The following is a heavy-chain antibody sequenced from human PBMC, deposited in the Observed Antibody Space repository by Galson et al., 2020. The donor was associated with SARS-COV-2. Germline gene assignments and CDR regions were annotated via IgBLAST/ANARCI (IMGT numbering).Heavy chain of an antibody. V-gene: IGHV3-30*04. Sequence: GESLKISCAASGLTFSSYAMHWVRQAPGKGLEWVAVILYDGSNTYYADSVKGRFTISRDNSKNTLYLQMNSLRAEDTAVYYCAGDPGQLRLYYWGQVTLVTVSS. CDR1: GLTFSSYA. CDR2: ILYDGSNT. J-gene: IGHJ4*02. CDR3: AGDPGQLRLYY. D-gene: IGHD6-19*01.